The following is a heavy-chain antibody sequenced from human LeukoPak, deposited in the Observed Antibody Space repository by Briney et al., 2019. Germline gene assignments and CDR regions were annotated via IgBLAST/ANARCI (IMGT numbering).Heavy chain of an antibody. Sequence: SETLSLTCTVSGGSISSYYWSWIRQPAGEGLEWIGRIYTSGSANYNPSLKSRVTMSVDTSKNQFSLKLSSVTAADTAVYYCARDRGSGSYSDFDYWGQGTLVTVSS. CDR2: IYTSGSA. D-gene: IGHD1-26*01. V-gene: IGHV4-4*07. CDR3: ARDRGSGSYSDFDY. J-gene: IGHJ4*02. CDR1: GGSISSYY.